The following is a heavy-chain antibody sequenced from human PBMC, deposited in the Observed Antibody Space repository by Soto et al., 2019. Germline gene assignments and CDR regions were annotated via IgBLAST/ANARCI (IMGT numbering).Heavy chain of an antibody. CDR3: AREAGTWHLPLNWFDP. D-gene: IGHD6-19*01. V-gene: IGHV3-33*08. CDR1: GFTFSDYY. CDR2: IWYDGSNK. J-gene: IGHJ5*02. Sequence: GGSLRLSCAASGFTFSDYYMSWIRQAPGKGLEWVAVIWYDGSNKYYADSVKGRFTISRDNSKNTLYLQMNSLRAEDTAVYYCAREAGTWHLPLNWFDPWGQGTLVTVS.